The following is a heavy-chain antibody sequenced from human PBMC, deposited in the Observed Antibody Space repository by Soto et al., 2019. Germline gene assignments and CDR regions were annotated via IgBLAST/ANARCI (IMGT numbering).Heavy chain of an antibody. V-gene: IGHV4-59*01. D-gene: IGHD6-19*01. CDR3: ERDSQQWLVQGWFDP. CDR1: GGSISSYY. J-gene: IGHJ5*02. Sequence: QVQLQESGPGLVKPSETLSLTCTVSGGSISSYYWSWIRQPPGKGLEWIGYIYYSGSTNYNPSLKSRVTISVDTSKNQFSLKLSSVTAADTAVYYCERDSQQWLVQGWFDPWGQGTLVTVSS. CDR2: IYYSGST.